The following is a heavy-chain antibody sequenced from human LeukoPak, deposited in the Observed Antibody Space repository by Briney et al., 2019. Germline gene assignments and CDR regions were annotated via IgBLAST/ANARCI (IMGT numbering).Heavy chain of an antibody. Sequence: GGSLRLSCAASGFTFSNYWMHWVRQDPEKGLVWVSRISPDGSSTDYADSVKGRFTISRDNAKNTLYLQMNSLRAEDTAVYSCARANNFDYWGQGTQVTVSS. CDR1: GFTFSNYW. CDR2: ISPDGSST. D-gene: IGHD4/OR15-4a*01. V-gene: IGHV3-74*01. J-gene: IGHJ4*02. CDR3: ARANNFDY.